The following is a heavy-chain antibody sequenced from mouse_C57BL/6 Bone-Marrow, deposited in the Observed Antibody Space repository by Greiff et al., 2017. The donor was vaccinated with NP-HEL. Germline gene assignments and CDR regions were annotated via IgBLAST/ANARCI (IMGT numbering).Heavy chain of an antibody. D-gene: IGHD4-1*01. V-gene: IGHV10-1*01. CDR3: VSSNWVVPFDY. J-gene: IGHJ2*01. Sequence: VKDRFTISRDDSESMLYLQMNNLKTEDTAMYYCVSSNWVVPFDYWGQGTTLTVSS.